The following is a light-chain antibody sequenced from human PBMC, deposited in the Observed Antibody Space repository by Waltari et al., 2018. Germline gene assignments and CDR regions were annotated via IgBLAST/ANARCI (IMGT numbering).Light chain of an antibody. CDR2: RDN. CDR3: SAWDDSLSGPV. Sequence: QSVLTQPPSASGTPGQRVTISCSGSSSNIGRHYVYWYQQLPGTAPKLLIYRDNQRPSGVPDRFSGSKSGTSTSLAISGLWSEDEADYYCSAWDDSLSGPVFGGGTKLTVL. CDR1: SSNIGRHY. J-gene: IGLJ2*01. V-gene: IGLV1-47*03.